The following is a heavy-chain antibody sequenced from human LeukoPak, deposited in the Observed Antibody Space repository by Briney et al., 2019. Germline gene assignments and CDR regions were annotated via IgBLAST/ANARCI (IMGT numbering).Heavy chain of an antibody. D-gene: IGHD4-23*01. Sequence: GGSLRLSCAASGFPFSSYWMRWVRQAPGKGLAWVACIKQEGSEKHYVDSVKGRFNIPRDNAQNSLYLQMNSLRADDTALYYCARAPGGGWFDPGGQGTLVTVSS. V-gene: IGHV3-7*01. CDR1: GFPFSSYW. CDR3: ARAPGGGWFDP. J-gene: IGHJ5*02. CDR2: IKQEGSEK.